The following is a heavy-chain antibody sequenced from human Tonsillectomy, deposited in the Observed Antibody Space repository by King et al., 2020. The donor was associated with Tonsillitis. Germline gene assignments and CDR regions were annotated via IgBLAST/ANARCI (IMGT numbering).Heavy chain of an antibody. V-gene: IGHV1-18*01. J-gene: IGHJ3*02. CDR1: GYTFTSYG. CDR2: ISAYNGNP. Sequence: QLVQSGAEVKKPGASVKVSCKASGYTFTSYGISWVRQAPGQGLEWMGWISAYNGNPNYAQKLQGRVTMTTDTSTSQAYMELRSLRSDDTAVYYCARGTYYYDSSGYYSLHAFDIWGQGTMVTVSS. CDR3: ARGTYYYDSSGYYSLHAFDI. D-gene: IGHD3-22*01.